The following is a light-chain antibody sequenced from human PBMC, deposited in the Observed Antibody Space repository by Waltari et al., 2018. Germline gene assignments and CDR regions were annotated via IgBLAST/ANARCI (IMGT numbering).Light chain of an antibody. CDR3: QSYDISLNGWV. CDR2: DNT. J-gene: IGLJ3*02. CDR1: SSNIGTGYD. Sequence: QSVLTQPPSVSGAPGQRVTISCTGSSSNIGTGYDVHWYQQFPGTAPKLLIYDNTIRPSGVPDRFSGSTSGTSASLAITGLQAEDEGDYYCQSYDISLNGWVFGGGTKLTVL. V-gene: IGLV1-40*01.